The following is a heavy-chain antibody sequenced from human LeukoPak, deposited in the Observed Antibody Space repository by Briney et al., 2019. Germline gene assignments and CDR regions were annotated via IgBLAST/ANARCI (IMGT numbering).Heavy chain of an antibody. Sequence: GGSLRLSCAASGFTFSSYSMNWVRQAPGKGLEWVSSISSDSSYISYADSVKGRFTISRDNSKNTLYLQMNSLRAEDTAVYYVLRGGFYFYYGLDVWGQGTTVTVSS. CDR1: GFTFSSYS. V-gene: IGHV3-21*04. CDR2: ISSDSSYI. D-gene: IGHD3-16*01. CDR3: LRGGFYFYYGLDV. J-gene: IGHJ6*02.